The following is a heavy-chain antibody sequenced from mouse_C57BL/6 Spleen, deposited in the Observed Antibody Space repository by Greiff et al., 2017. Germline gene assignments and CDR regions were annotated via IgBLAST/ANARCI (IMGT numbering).Heavy chain of an antibody. Sequence: QVQLQQPGTELVKPGASVKLSCKASGYTFTSYWMHWVKQRPGQGLEWIGNINPSNGCTNYNEKFKSKATLTVDKSSSTAYMQLSSLTSEDSAVYYCARPPPTIVAPAVWGTGTTVTVSS. V-gene: IGHV1-53*01. D-gene: IGHD1-1*01. CDR1: GYTFTSYW. J-gene: IGHJ1*03. CDR2: INPSNGCT. CDR3: ARPPPTIVAPAV.